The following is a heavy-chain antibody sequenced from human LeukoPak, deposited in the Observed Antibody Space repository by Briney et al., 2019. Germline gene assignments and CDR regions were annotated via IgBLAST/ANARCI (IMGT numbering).Heavy chain of an antibody. V-gene: IGHV3-11*01. CDR3: ARDYRCSSTSCKDRTFDY. D-gene: IGHD2-2*01. Sequence: PGGSLRLSCAASGFFVNDYYISWIRQAPGKGLELASYISSSGSIIYYADSVKGRFTISRDNAKNTLYLQMNSMRVDDTAVYYCARDYRCSSTSCKDRTFDYWGQGALVTISS. CDR2: ISSSGSII. CDR1: GFFVNDYY. J-gene: IGHJ4*02.